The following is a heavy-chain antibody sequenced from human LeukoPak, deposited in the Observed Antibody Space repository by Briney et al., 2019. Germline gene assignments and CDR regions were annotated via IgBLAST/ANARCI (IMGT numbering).Heavy chain of an antibody. CDR3: ARTRWELLRPFDY. CDR2: IYYSGST. Sequence: SETLSLTCTVSGGSISSSSYYWGWIRQPPGKGLEWIGSIYYSGSTYYNPSLKSRVTISVDTSKNQFSLKLSSVTAADTAVYYCARTRWELLRPFDYWGQGTLVTVSS. CDR1: GGSISSSSYY. D-gene: IGHD1-26*01. V-gene: IGHV4-39*07. J-gene: IGHJ4*02.